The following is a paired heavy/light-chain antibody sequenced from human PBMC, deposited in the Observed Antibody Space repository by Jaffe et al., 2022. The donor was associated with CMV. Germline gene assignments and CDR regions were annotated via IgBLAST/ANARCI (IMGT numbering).Heavy chain of an antibody. CDR1: GYTFTSYG. CDR2: ISAYNGNT. Sequence: QVQLVQSGAEVKKPGASVKVSCKASGYTFTSYGISWVRQAPGQGLEWMGWISAYNGNTNYAQKLQGRVTMTTDTSTSTAYMELRSLRSDDTAVYYCARASEGTYYDILTGSWGVGPYYYYYGMDVWGQGTTVTVSS. V-gene: IGHV1-18*01. CDR3: ARASEGTYYDILTGSWGVGPYYYYYGMDV. D-gene: IGHD3-9*01. J-gene: IGHJ6*02.
Light chain of an antibody. J-gene: IGKJ2*01. CDR2: GAS. CDR3: QQYGSSPRA. Sequence: EIVLTQSPGTLSLSPGERATLSCRASQSVSSSYLAWYQQKPGQAPRLLIYGASSRATGIPDRFSGSGSGTDFTLTISRLEPEDFAVYYCQQYGSSPRAFGQGTKLEIK. CDR1: QSVSSSY. V-gene: IGKV3-20*01.